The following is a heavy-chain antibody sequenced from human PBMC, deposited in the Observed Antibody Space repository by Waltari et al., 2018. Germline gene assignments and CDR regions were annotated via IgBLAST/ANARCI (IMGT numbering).Heavy chain of an antibody. D-gene: IGHD4-17*01. CDR1: GYTFTDYY. CDR3: ARELTVTTTAEYFQH. CDR2: IKPKGGGT. V-gene: IGHV1-2*02. J-gene: IGHJ1*01. Sequence: QVQLVQSGAEVKKPGASVKVSCKASGYTFTDYYMHWVRQAPGQGLEWMGWIKPKGGGTKYAGKFQGRVTMTRDTSISTAYMDLSRLRSDDTAVYYCARELTVTTTAEYFQHWGQGTLITVSS.